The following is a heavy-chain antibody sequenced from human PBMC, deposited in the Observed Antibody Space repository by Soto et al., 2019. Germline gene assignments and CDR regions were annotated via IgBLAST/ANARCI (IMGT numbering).Heavy chain of an antibody. CDR1: GYTFTTYY. Sequence: ASVKVSSKASGYTFTTYYMHWVRQAPGQGLEWMGIIDPSGGSTTYAQKFQGRVTMTTDTSTSTAYMELRSLRSDDTAVYYCARGIAAAAARGMDVWGQGTTVTVSS. CDR2: IDPSGGST. D-gene: IGHD6-13*01. V-gene: IGHV1-46*01. J-gene: IGHJ6*02. CDR3: ARGIAAAAARGMDV.